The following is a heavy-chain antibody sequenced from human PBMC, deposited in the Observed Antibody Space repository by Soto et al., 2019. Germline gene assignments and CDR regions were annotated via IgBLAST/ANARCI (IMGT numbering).Heavy chain of an antibody. Sequence: KASETLSLTCTVSDGSISSYYWSWIRQPPGKGLEWVGYMHHGGSYNYNPSLESRVTISVDTSKNQFSLNLRSVTAADTAVYYCARRYFGSGSYYLDPWGQGTLVTVYS. CDR2: MHHGGSY. CDR1: DGSISSYY. J-gene: IGHJ5*02. V-gene: IGHV4-59*01. D-gene: IGHD3-10*01. CDR3: ARRYFGSGSYYLDP.